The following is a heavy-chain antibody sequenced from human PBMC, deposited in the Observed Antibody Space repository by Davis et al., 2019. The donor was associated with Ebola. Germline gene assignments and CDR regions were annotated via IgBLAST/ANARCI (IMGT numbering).Heavy chain of an antibody. D-gene: IGHD6-19*01. J-gene: IGHJ4*02. CDR1: GYTFTTYT. CDR2: ISPYNGNT. CDR3: ARDGGSGWYWY. V-gene: IGHV1-18*04. Sequence: ASVKVSCKASGYTFTTYTFTWVRQAPGQGLEWMGWISPYNGNTKYAQKLQGRLTMTTDTSTSTAYMELRSLRSDDTAVYYCARDGGSGWYWYWGQGTLVTVSS.